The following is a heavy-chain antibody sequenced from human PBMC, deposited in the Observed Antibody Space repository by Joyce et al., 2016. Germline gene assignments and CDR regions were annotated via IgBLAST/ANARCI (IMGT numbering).Heavy chain of an antibody. J-gene: IGHJ6*03. CDR3: AKVAEGSAVYFYYMDV. D-gene: IGHD6-6*01. CDR2: IIGRGGSI. V-gene: IGHV3-23*01. Sequence: EVQLLASGGGLVQPAGSLRLSCAASGCTFSRYAMSWVRQAPGKGLEGVLVIIGRGGSIYDADSVKGRFTFSRDNSKNTLYLQMNSLRAEDTAVYYCAKVAEGSAVYFYYMDVWGKGTTVTVSS. CDR1: GCTFSRYA.